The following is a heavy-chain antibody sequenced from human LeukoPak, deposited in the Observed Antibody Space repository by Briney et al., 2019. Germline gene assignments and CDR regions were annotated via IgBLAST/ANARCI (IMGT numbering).Heavy chain of an antibody. J-gene: IGHJ5*02. CDR3: ARVTDEPYYDFWSGYEPGWFDP. CDR2: IYTSGST. V-gene: IGHV4-4*07. Sequence: SETPSLTCTVSGGSISSYYWSWIRQPAGKGLEWIGRIYTSGSTNYNPSLKSRVTMSVDTSKNQFSLKLSSVTAADTAVYYCARVTDEPYYDFWSGYEPGWFDPWGQGTLVTVSS. D-gene: IGHD3-3*01. CDR1: GGSISSYY.